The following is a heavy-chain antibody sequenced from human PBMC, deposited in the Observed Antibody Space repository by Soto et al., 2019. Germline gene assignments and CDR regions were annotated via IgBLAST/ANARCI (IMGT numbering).Heavy chain of an antibody. D-gene: IGHD3-10*01. CDR3: ARDRGSGSTNWFDP. Sequence: SVKVSCKASGGTFSSYAISWVRQAPGQGLEWMGGIIPIFGTANYAQKFQGRVTITADESTSTAYMELSSLRSADTAVYYCARDRGSGSTNWFDPWGQGTLVTVSS. CDR1: GGTFSSYA. V-gene: IGHV1-69*13. CDR2: IIPIFGTA. J-gene: IGHJ5*02.